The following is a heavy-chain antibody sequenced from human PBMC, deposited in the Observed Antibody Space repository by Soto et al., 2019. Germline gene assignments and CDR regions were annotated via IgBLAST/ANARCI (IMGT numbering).Heavy chain of an antibody. CDR1: GGSFTGYY. CDR2: INHRGST. V-gene: IGHV4-34*01. D-gene: IGHD3-3*01. J-gene: IGHJ4*02. CDR3: ATSYFDFWSGYYRGYYFDY. Sequence: QVHLQQWGAGLLKPSETLSLTCAVYGGSFTGYYWSWIRQPPGKGLEWIGEINHRGSTNYNPSLRSRVTISVDTSKNQFSLKLNSVNAADTAVYYCATSYFDFWSGYYRGYYFDYWGQGTLVTVFS.